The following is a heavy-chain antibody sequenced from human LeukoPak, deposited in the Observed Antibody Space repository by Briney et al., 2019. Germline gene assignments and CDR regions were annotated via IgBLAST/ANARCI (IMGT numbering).Heavy chain of an antibody. V-gene: IGHV3-30*03. Sequence: GGSLRLSCAASGFTFSTYGMHWVRQAPGKGLEWVALISYDGSNKYYADSVKGRFTISRDNSKNTLYLQMNSLRAEDTAVYYCARKYDILTGIMDVWGQGTTVTVSS. CDR1: GFTFSTYG. CDR2: ISYDGSNK. D-gene: IGHD3-9*01. CDR3: ARKYDILTGIMDV. J-gene: IGHJ6*02.